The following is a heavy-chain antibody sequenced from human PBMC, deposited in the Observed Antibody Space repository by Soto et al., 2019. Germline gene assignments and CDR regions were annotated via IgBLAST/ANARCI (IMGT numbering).Heavy chain of an antibody. CDR3: ATLLRDYGIRGWSDY. V-gene: IGHV1-69*06. Sequence: QVQLVQSGAEVKKPGSSVKVSCKASGGTFSSYAISWVRQAPGQGLEWMGGIIPIFGTANYAQKFQGRVTITADKSTSTAYMELSSLRSEDTAVYYRATLLRDYGIRGWSDYWGQGTLVTVSS. CDR1: GGTFSSYA. D-gene: IGHD4-17*01. CDR2: IIPIFGTA. J-gene: IGHJ4*02.